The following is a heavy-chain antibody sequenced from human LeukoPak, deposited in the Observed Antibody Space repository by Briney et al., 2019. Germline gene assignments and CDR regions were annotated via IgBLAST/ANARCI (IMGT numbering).Heavy chain of an antibody. CDR1: GFTFSNAW. CDR3: TWLFYGF. D-gene: IGHD3-22*01. CDR2: IKSKTDGGTT. J-gene: IGHJ4*02. V-gene: IGHV3-15*01. Sequence: GGSLILSCAASGFTFSNAWMSWVRQAPGKGLEWIGRIKSKTDGGTTEYAAPVQGRFTISRDDSKNTVYLQMNSLKTEDTGVYFCTWLFYGFWGQGTLVTVSS.